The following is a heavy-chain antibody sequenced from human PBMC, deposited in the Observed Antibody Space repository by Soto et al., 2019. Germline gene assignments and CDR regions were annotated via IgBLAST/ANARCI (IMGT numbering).Heavy chain of an antibody. V-gene: IGHV3-23*01. Sequence: PGGSLRLSCAASGFTFSSYAMSWVRQAPGKGLEWVSAISGSGGSTYYADSVKGRFTISRDNSKNTLYLQMNSLRAEDTAVYYCAKDPQYSSGWYRNYYYGMDVWGQGTRVTVSS. J-gene: IGHJ6*02. CDR3: AKDPQYSSGWYRNYYYGMDV. D-gene: IGHD6-19*01. CDR2: ISGSGGST. CDR1: GFTFSSYA.